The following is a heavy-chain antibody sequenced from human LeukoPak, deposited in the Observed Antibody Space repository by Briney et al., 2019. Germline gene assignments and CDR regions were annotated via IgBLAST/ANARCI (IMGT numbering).Heavy chain of an antibody. CDR1: GFTFSNYA. CDR3: TRGRWGFDY. CDR2: ISDSGGST. Sequence: PGGSLRLSCIVSGFTFSNYAMTWVRQAPGKGLEWVSTISDSGGSTYYADSVKGRFTISRDSSKSTLSLQMNTLRAEDTAVYYCTRGRWGFDYWGQGTLVIVSS. D-gene: IGHD7-27*01. J-gene: IGHJ4*02. V-gene: IGHV3-23*01.